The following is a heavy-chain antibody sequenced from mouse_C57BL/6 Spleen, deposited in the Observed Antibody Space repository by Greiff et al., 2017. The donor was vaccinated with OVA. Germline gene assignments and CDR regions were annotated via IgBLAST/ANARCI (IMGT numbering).Heavy chain of an antibody. CDR3: ARTGGSSYPPWFAY. CDR2: INPNNGGT. V-gene: IGHV1-26*01. D-gene: IGHD1-1*01. Sequence: EVQLQQSGPELVKPGASVKISCKASGYTFTDYYMNWVKQSHGKSLEWIGDINPNNGGTSYNQKFKGKATLTVDKSSSTAYMELRSLTSEDSAVYYCARTGGSSYPPWFAYWGQGTLVTVSA. CDR1: GYTFTDYY. J-gene: IGHJ3*01.